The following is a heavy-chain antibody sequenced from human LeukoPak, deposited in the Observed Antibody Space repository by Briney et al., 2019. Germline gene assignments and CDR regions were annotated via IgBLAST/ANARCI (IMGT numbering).Heavy chain of an antibody. Sequence: ASVKVSCKASGGTFSSYAISWVRQAPGQGLEWMGGIIPIFGTANYAQKFQGRVTITADESTSTAYMELSSLRSEDTAVYYCARDGGYSSGWYEGNWFDPWGQGTLVTVSS. CDR2: IIPIFGTA. CDR3: ARDGGYSSGWYEGNWFDP. J-gene: IGHJ5*02. D-gene: IGHD6-19*01. CDR1: GGTFSSYA. V-gene: IGHV1-69*13.